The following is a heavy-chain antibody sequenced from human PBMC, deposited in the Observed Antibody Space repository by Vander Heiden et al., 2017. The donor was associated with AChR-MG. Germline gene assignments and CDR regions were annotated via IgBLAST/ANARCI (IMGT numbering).Heavy chain of an antibody. J-gene: IGHJ5*02. Sequence: EVQLVETGGGLIKPGGSLRLSCAASGFTVSSNYMSWVRQGPGKGLEWVSVIYGGGSTYYADSVKGRFTISRDNAKNTLYLQMNSLRAEDTAVYYCARAPGDYDRWFDPWGQGTLVTVSS. V-gene: IGHV3-53*02. D-gene: IGHD4-17*01. CDR1: GFTVSSNY. CDR2: IYGGGST. CDR3: ARAPGDYDRWFDP.